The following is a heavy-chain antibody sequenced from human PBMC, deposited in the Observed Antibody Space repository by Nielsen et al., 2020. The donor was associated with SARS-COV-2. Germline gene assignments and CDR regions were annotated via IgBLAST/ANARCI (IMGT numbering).Heavy chain of an antibody. J-gene: IGHJ4*02. V-gene: IGHV4-34*01. Sequence: SETLSLTCGVYGGSFSDYYLNWIRQSPGKGLEWIGQIGHSGNTNYNPSLKSRVTMSVDTSKRQFSLKLNSVTAADAADYYCAGGVPPTGMLFDFWGLGTRVIVSS. CDR3: AGGVPPTGMLFDF. CDR1: GGSFSDYY. CDR2: IGHSGNT. D-gene: IGHD1-1*01.